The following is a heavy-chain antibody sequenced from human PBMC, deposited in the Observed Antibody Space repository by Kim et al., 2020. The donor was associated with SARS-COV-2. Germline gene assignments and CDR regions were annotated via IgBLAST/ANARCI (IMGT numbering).Heavy chain of an antibody. V-gene: IGHV3-74*01. D-gene: IGHD4-4*01. J-gene: IGHJ6*02. CDR1: GFTVTDYW. CDR2: IRSGGTGI. CDR3: TSDTVLYGLDV. Sequence: GGSLRLSCATSGFTVTDYWMHWVRQAPGKGLVWVSRIRSGGTGISYADSVKGRFTISRDNGNNTLYLQMNNLRAEDTALYYCTSDTVLYGLDVWGQGTPVPVSS.